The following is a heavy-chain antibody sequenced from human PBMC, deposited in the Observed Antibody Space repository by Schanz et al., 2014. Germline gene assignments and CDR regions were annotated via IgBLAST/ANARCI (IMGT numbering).Heavy chain of an antibody. CDR3: VKIGYTHWSLDD. D-gene: IGHD6-13*01. J-gene: IGHJ4*02. V-gene: IGHV3-7*01. Sequence: VQLVESGGGVVQPGGSLRLSCATSRFSFIYYGIHWVRQAPGKGLEWVAAINQAASVQYYVDSVKGRFTISRDDAKNSHYLQMNSLRVEDTAVFYCVKIGYTHWSLDDWGQGILVTVSS. CDR1: RFSFIYYG. CDR2: INQAASVQ.